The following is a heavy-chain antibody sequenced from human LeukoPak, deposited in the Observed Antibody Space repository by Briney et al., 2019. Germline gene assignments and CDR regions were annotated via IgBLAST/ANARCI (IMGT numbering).Heavy chain of an antibody. J-gene: IGHJ5*02. Sequence: SETLSLTCTVSVGSITRYYWSWIRQPAGKALEWIGRISTNGGTNYDPSISGRVAQSLDRSKHQHSLKLTSVTAADTALYYCARELAVAGTVTHRFDPRGQGTLVSVPS. V-gene: IGHV4-4*07. D-gene: IGHD6-19*01. CDR3: ARELAVAGTVTHRFDP. CDR2: ISTNGGT. CDR1: VGSITRYY.